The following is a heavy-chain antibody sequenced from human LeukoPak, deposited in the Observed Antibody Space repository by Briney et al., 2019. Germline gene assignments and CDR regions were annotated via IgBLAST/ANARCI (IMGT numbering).Heavy chain of an antibody. D-gene: IGHD4-4*01. CDR2: IYYSGST. Sequence: NPSETLSLTCTVSGGSISSYYWSWIRQPPGKGLEWIGYIYYSGSTNYNPSLKSRVTISVDTSKNQFSLKLSSVTAADTAVYYCARHEGSKPYYYYGMDVWGQGTLVTVSS. J-gene: IGHJ6*02. CDR1: GGSISSYY. CDR3: ARHEGSKPYYYYGMDV. V-gene: IGHV4-59*08.